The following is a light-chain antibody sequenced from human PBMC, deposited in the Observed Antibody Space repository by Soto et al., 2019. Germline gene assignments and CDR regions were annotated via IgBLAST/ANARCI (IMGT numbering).Light chain of an antibody. Sequence: DIQMIQSPATLSASVGDRVTITCRASQGISNWLAWYQQQPGKPPKLLIYSASSLEGGVPSRFSGSGSGTEFTLAISSLQPNDFATYYCQQYTSLPYTFGQGTKLEIK. J-gene: IGKJ2*01. CDR1: QGISNW. V-gene: IGKV1-5*03. CDR3: QQYTSLPYT. CDR2: SAS.